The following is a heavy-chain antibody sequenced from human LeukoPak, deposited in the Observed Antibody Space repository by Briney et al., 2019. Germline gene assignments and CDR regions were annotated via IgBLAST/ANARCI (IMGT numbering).Heavy chain of an antibody. V-gene: IGHV3-21*01. CDR2: ISSSSSYI. Sequence: GGSLRLSCAASGFTFSSYSMNWVRQAPGKGLEWVSSISSSSSYIYYADSVKGRFTISRDNAKNSLYLQMNSLRAEDTAVYYCASAADYDSTYYYYCYMDVWAKGPRSPSP. D-gene: IGHD3-22*01. J-gene: IGHJ6*03. CDR3: ASAADYDSTYYYYCYMDV. CDR1: GFTFSSYS.